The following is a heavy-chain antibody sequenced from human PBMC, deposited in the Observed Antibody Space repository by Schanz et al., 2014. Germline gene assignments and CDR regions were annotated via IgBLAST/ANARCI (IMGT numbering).Heavy chain of an antibody. CDR3: ARLGGYRNDY. V-gene: IGHV4-59*08. Sequence: QVQLQESGPGLVKPSETLSLTCTVSGGSIRSLYWSWIRQPPGKGLEWLAYIDYSGYSNYSPSLESPLPISMHPSKTQFPLKLPSLTAADTAVYYCARLGGYRNDYWGQGTLVTVSS. CDR1: GGSIRSLY. CDR2: IDYSGYS. D-gene: IGHD5-12*01. J-gene: IGHJ4*02.